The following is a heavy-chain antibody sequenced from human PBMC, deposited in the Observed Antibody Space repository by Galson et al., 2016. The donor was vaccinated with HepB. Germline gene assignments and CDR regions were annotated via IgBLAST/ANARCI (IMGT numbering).Heavy chain of an antibody. Sequence: SETLSLTCAVSDGSITNNYWWSWVRQSPGKGLEWIGEIYQTGTAHYNPSFTSRATISVDKSKNQISLRLVSVTAADTAVHYCTRGTLGTVATMAFDYWGQGTLVSVTS. D-gene: IGHD4/OR15-4a*01. J-gene: IGHJ4*02. CDR3: TRGTLGTVATMAFDY. CDR1: DGSITNNYW. V-gene: IGHV4-4*02. CDR2: IYQTGTA.